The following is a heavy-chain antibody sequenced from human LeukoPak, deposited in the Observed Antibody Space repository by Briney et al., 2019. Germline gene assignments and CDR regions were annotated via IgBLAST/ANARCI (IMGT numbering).Heavy chain of an antibody. Sequence: SQTLSLTCAISGDSVSSNSAAWHWIRQSPSRGLEWLGRTYYRSKWYNDYAVSVKSRITINPDTSKNQFSLKLSSVTAADTAVYYCASYRGYSYGLGFDYWGQGTLVTVSP. V-gene: IGHV6-1*01. D-gene: IGHD5-18*01. CDR1: GDSVSSNSAA. CDR3: ASYRGYSYGLGFDY. J-gene: IGHJ4*02. CDR2: TYYRSKWYN.